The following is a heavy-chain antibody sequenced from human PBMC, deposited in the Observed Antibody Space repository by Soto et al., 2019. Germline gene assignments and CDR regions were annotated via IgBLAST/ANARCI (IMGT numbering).Heavy chain of an antibody. CDR3: ARGNSLKSGIAARVFDY. Sequence: ASVKVSCKASGYTFTGYYMHWVRQAPGQGLEWMGWINPNSGGTNYAQKFQGRVTMTRDTSISTAYMELSRLRSDDTAVYYCARGNSLKSGIAARVFDYWGQGNLVTVSS. CDR1: GYTFTGYY. CDR2: INPNSGGT. J-gene: IGHJ4*02. V-gene: IGHV1-2*02. D-gene: IGHD6-6*01.